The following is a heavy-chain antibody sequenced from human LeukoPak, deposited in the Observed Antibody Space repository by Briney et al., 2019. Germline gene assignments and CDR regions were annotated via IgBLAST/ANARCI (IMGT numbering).Heavy chain of an antibody. Sequence: GGSLRLSCAASGFTVSSNYMSWVRQAPGKGLEWVSVIHSGGTTYYADSVKGRFTISRDNSKNTLYLQMNSLRAEDTAVYYCARGGRPYCSNGVCYSSGPRGFDYWGQGTLVTVSS. CDR2: IHSGGTT. J-gene: IGHJ4*02. CDR3: ARGGRPYCSNGVCYSSGPRGFDY. D-gene: IGHD2-8*01. V-gene: IGHV3-53*01. CDR1: GFTVSSNY.